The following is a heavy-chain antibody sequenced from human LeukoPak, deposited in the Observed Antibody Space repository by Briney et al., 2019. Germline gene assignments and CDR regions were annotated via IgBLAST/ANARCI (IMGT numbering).Heavy chain of an antibody. CDR3: ARDSAQALYYYDSGGYYYFDY. Sequence: ASVKVSCKASGYTLTGYYLHWVRQAPGRGLEWMGWINPNSGGTNYAQKFQGRVTMTRDTSISTAYMELSRLRSDDTAFYYCARDSAQALYYYDSGGYYYFDYWGQGTLVTVSS. CDR1: GYTLTGYY. V-gene: IGHV1-2*02. D-gene: IGHD3-22*01. CDR2: INPNSGGT. J-gene: IGHJ4*02.